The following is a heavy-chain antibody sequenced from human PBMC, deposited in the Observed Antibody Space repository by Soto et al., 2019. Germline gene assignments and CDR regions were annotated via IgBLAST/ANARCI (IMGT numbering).Heavy chain of an antibody. Sequence: PGGSLRLSCTASGFLFTDYYMSWIRQPPGKGLEWIAYIDGSSDYTNSADSVKGRFTISRDNAKNSVFLPMNNLRADDTAAYYCARDLRFSSNNYFDFWGRGTLVTVSS. CDR2: IDGSSDYT. J-gene: IGHJ4*02. CDR1: GFLFTDYY. V-gene: IGHV3-11*06. CDR3: ARDLRFSSNNYFDF. D-gene: IGHD3-16*01.